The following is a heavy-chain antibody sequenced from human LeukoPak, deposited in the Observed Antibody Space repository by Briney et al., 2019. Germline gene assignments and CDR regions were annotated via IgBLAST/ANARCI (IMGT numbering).Heavy chain of an antibody. D-gene: IGHD3-22*01. CDR1: GDSSSSYY. J-gene: IGHJ4*02. CDR3: ARASYDSSGYYYFDY. V-gene: IGHV4-4*07. Sequence: SETLSLTCTVSGDSSSSYYWSWIRQPAGKGLEWIGRIYTSGSTNYNPSLKSRVTMSVGTSKNQFSLKPSSVTAADTAVYYCARASYDSSGYYYFDYWGQGTLVTVSS. CDR2: IYTSGST.